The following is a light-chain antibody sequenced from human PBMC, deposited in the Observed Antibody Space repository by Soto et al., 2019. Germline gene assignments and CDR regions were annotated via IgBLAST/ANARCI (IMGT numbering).Light chain of an antibody. V-gene: IGKV3-20*01. CDR3: QQYGSSPPWT. CDR2: DAS. CDR1: QSVSSRY. J-gene: IGKJ1*01. Sequence: EIVLTQSPGTLSLSPGERATLSCRASQSVSSRYLAWYQQRPGQAPRLLIYDASSRATGIPDRFSGTGSGTDFPLTISRLEPEDFALYYCQQYGSSPPWTFGQWTKVEIK.